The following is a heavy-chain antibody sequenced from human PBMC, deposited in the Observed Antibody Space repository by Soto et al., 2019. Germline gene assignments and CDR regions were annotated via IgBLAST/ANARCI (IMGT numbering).Heavy chain of an antibody. V-gene: IGHV3-23*01. J-gene: IGHJ6*02. D-gene: IGHD2-15*01. CDR2: ISGSGGST. CDR1: GFTFGIHA. Sequence: VQLLESGGGLVQPGGSLRLSCAASGFTFGIHAMSWVRQAPGKGLEWVSFISGSGGSTYYADSVKGRFTISRDNSKKTLYLQMNSLRGEDTAVYYCGKGSAATNYFYYATDVWGQGTTVTVS. CDR3: GKGSAATNYFYYATDV.